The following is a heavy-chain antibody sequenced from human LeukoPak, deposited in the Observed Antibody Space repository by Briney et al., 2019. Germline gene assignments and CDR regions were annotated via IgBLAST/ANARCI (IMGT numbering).Heavy chain of an antibody. CDR2: IIAGNGDT. V-gene: IGHV1-3*03. J-gene: IGHJ4*02. CDR1: GYTFTDYA. D-gene: IGHD2-2*02. Sequence: GASVKVSCKASGYTFTDYAIHWVRQAPGQSLEWMGWIIAGNGDTKYAHEFRGRVTITRDTSATTAYLVLSPLRSEDMAVYYCARSQYLPYFDSWGQGTLVTVSS. CDR3: ARSQYLPYFDS.